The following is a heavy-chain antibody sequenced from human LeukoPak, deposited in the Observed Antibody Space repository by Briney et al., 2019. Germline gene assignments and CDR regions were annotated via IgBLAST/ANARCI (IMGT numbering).Heavy chain of an antibody. CDR2: IYYSGST. V-gene: IGHV4-61*01. J-gene: IGHJ4*02. Sequence: SETLSLTCTASGGSVSSGSYYWSWIRQPPGKGLEWIGYIYYSGSTNYNPSLKSRVTISVDTSKNQFSLKLSSVTAADTAVYYCARGGIAVAGYFDYWGQGTLVTVSS. CDR3: ARGGIAVAGYFDY. D-gene: IGHD6-19*01. CDR1: GGSVSSGSYY.